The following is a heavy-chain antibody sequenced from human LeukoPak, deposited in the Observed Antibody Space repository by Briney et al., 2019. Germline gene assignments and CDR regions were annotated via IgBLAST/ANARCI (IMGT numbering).Heavy chain of an antibody. J-gene: IGHJ4*02. CDR2: IATTGAT. Sequence: PGGSLRLSCAVSGYTFSSFDMHWVRQASGRGLEWVSSIATTGATFYAGSVRGRFTISRENAKNSLYLQLNSLRDGDTAVHHCVRGAPIGFDFWGQGTLVTVSS. D-gene: IGHD5-24*01. CDR3: VRGAPIGFDF. CDR1: GYTFSSFD. V-gene: IGHV3-13*01.